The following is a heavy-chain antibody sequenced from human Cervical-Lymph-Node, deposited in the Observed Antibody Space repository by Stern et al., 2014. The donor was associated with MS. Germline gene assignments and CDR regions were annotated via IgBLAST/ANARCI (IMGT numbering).Heavy chain of an antibody. CDR1: GYTLNDLS. CDR2: SSPEDGET. J-gene: IGHJ6*02. V-gene: IGHV1-24*01. Sequence: QVQLVQSGAEVKKPGASVKVSCKVSGYTLNDLSLHWVRQAPGEGLEWMGGSSPEDGETIFAQGLQVRVTVTEDTSTDTAYMELSSLRSEDTAVYYCASAVTGLNYYFHALDVWGQGTTVTVSS. CDR3: ASAVTGLNYYFHALDV. D-gene: IGHD6-19*01.